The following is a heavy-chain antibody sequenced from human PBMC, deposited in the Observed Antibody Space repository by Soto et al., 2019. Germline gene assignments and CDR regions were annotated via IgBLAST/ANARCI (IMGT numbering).Heavy chain of an antibody. D-gene: IGHD3-10*01. V-gene: IGHV1-18*01. CDR2: ISAYNGNP. CDR3: PRLRTDSRPGGVDY. CDR1: GYSFTSYG. J-gene: IGHJ4*02. Sequence: QVQLVQSGAEVKKPGASVKVSCKASGYSFTSYGISWVRQAPGQGVEWMGWISAYNGNPNYAQKLQGRVTMTTDSPTSTAYMGLSSLVSDDPAVYYCPRLRTDSRPGGVDYWGQGTLVSVSS.